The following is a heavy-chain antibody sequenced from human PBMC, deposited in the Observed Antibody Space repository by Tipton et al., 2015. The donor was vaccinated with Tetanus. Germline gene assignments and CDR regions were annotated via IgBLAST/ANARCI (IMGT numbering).Heavy chain of an antibody. CDR2: IYYTGST. D-gene: IGHD5-18*01. Sequence: TLSLTCTVSRGSISSRSYYWSWIRQHPVKGLEWIGYIYYTGSTYYNPSLKSRVIISADTSKNQFSLKLSSVTAADTAVYYCASSVGQLWFWGQGSLVIVSS. CDR3: ASSVGQLWF. V-gene: IGHV4-31*03. J-gene: IGHJ4*01. CDR1: RGSISSRSYY.